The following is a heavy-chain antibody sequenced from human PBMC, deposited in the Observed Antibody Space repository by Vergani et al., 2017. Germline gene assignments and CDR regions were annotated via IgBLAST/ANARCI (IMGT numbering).Heavy chain of an antibody. D-gene: IGHD2-15*01. J-gene: IGHJ4*02. CDR3: ASKRGFCRAAYCHSYDF. CDR1: GDSVISTDYH. CDR2: MDYSGST. Sequence: QVQLQESGPGLVKPSETLSLTCTVSGDSVISTDYHWGWIRQPPGKGLEWIGSMDYSGSTSYNPSLESRISISFETPKNQFSLRLTSVTAADTAVYYCASKRGFCRAAYCHSYDFWGPGTLVGVSS. V-gene: IGHV4-39*01.